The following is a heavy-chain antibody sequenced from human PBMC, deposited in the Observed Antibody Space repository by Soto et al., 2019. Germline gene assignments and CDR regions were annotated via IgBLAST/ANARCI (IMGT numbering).Heavy chain of an antibody. CDR2: IYWNDDK. CDR3: APIYAAISFWGGSDPGGFDV. V-gene: IGHV2-5*01. D-gene: IGHD3-16*01. J-gene: IGHJ3*01. CDR1: GFSLSTSEVG. Sequence: QITLKESGPTLVKPTQTFTLTCTFSGFSLSTSEVGVGRIRQPPGKGLEWLALIYWNDDKRYSPPLKNSLTISKDTSKDELVLSATIMDPVDTGTSYCAPIYAAISFWGGSDPGGFDVWGHGTLVTVSS.